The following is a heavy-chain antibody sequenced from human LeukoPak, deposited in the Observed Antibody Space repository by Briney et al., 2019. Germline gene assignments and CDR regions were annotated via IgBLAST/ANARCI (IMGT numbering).Heavy chain of an antibody. CDR3: ARDDTEVSFDY. J-gene: IGHJ4*02. CDR2: INPNSGGT. CDR1: GYTFTGYY. Sequence: GASVKVSCKASGYTFTGYYMHWVRQAPGQGLEWMGRINPNSGGTNYAQKFQGRVTMTRDTSMSTAYMELSRLRSDDTAVYYCARDDTEVSFDYWGQGTLVTVSS. V-gene: IGHV1-2*06.